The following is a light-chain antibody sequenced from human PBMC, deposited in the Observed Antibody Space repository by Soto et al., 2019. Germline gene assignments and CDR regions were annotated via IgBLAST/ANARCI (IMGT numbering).Light chain of an antibody. J-gene: IGKJ1*01. CDR3: QKYNSDPWT. V-gene: IGKV1-27*01. CDR2: AAS. CDR1: QGINNY. Sequence: DIQMTQSPSSLSASVGDRVAITCWASQGINNYLAWYQQKPGKVPKLLIYAASTLQSGVPSRFSGSGSGTDFTLTISSLQPEDVATYYCQKYNSDPWTFGQGTKVEIK.